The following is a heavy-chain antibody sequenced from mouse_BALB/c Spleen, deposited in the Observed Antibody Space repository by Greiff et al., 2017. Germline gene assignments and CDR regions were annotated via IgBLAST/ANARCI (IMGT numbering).Heavy chain of an antibody. CDR3: TRDYYGSSPFAY. D-gene: IGHD1-1*01. CDR1: GFTFSSYT. Sequence: EVQGVESGGGLVKPGGSLKLSCAASGFTFSSYTMSWVRQTPEKRLEWVATISSGGSYTYYPDSVKGRFTISRDNAKNTLYLQMSSLKSEDTAMYYCTRDYYGSSPFAYWGQGTLVTVSA. J-gene: IGHJ3*01. CDR2: ISSGGSYT. V-gene: IGHV5-6-4*01.